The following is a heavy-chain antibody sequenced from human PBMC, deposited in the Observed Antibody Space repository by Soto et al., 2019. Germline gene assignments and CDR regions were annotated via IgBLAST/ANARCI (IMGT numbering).Heavy chain of an antibody. J-gene: IGHJ1*01. CDR2: VNPFSGGT. CDR1: GYTFTGYY. D-gene: IGHD6-19*01. CDR3: ARDLNKGDWYSIDF. Sequence: ASLKVSCKASGYTFTGYYIHWVRQAPGQGLEWMGWVNPFSGGTNYARKFRGRVTMTAATSVDTAYMELSSLRSDDTAVYYCARDLNKGDWYSIDFWGQGTLVTVSS. V-gene: IGHV1-2*02.